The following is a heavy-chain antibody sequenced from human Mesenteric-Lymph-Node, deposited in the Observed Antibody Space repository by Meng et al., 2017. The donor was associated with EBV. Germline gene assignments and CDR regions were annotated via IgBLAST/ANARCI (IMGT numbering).Heavy chain of an antibody. CDR1: GYILIEST. CDR3: ATGGGGAHDY. J-gene: IGHJ4*02. V-gene: IGHV1-24*01. CDR2: FDLERDGT. Sequence: QAQVVPSGAVMKMPGASVRVSCKVSGYILIESTMHWLRQAPGKGLEWMGGFDLERDGTVYAQKFQGRVTMTEDTSTDTVYMELSSLRSDDTAVYYCATGGGGAHDYWGQGTLVTVSS. D-gene: IGHD3-16*01.